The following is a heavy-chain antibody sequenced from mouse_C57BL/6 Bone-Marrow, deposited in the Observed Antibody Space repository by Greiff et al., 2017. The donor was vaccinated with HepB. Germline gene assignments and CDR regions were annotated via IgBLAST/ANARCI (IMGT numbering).Heavy chain of an antibody. CDR1: GFTFSDYG. V-gene: IGHV5-15*01. Sequence: EVMLVESGGGLVQPGGSLKLSCAASGFTFSDYGMAWVRQAPRKGPEWVAFISNLAYSIYYADTVKGRFTISRENATTTLYLEMSSLRSEDTAMYYCARRHYYGTSWYFDVWGTGTTVTVSS. CDR2: ISNLAYSI. CDR3: ARRHYYGTSWYFDV. J-gene: IGHJ1*03. D-gene: IGHD1-1*01.